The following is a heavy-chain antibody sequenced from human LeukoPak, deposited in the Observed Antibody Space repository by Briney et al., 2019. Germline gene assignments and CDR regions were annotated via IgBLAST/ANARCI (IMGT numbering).Heavy chain of an antibody. V-gene: IGHV4-39*07. D-gene: IGHD3-10*01. CDR3: ARGNPDYYGSGSYAFDI. J-gene: IGHJ3*02. Sequence: PSETLSLTCTVSGGSISTSSYYWGWIRRPPGKGLEWIGSIYYSGSTYYNPSLKSRVTISVDTSKNQFSLKLSSVTAADTAVYYCARGNPDYYGSGSYAFDIWGQGTMVTVSS. CDR2: IYYSGST. CDR1: GGSISTSSYY.